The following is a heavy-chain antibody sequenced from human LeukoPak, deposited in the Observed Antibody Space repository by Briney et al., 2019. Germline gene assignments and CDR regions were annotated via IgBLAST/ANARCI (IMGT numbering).Heavy chain of an antibody. CDR2: IWYDGSIK. J-gene: IGHJ3*01. CDR1: GFTFSSYG. Sequence: GGSLTLSCAVSGFTFSSYGMHWVCQAPAQGLVWVAVIWYDGSIKYYGDSVRVRFTTSRDNAQNSLYLQMNSLRDEDSGVYFCARDYSRWHGDFDVWGQGTMVTVS. CDR3: ARDYSRWHGDFDV. D-gene: IGHD6-13*01. V-gene: IGHV3-33*01.